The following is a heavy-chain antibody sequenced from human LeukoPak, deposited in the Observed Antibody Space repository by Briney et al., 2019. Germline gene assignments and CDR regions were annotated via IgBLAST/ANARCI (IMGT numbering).Heavy chain of an antibody. J-gene: IGHJ1*01. CDR3: ARGRLRSYFQH. D-gene: IGHD4-17*01. CDR1: GGSFSGYY. V-gene: IGHV4-34*01. Sequence: SETLSLTCAVYGGSFSGYYWSWIRQPPGKGLEWIGEINHSGSTNYNPSLKSRVTISVDTSKSQFSLKLSSVTAADTAVYYCARGRLRSYFQHWGQGTLVTASS. CDR2: INHSGST.